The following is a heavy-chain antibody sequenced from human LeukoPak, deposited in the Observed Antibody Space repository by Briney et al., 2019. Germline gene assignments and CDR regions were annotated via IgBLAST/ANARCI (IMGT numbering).Heavy chain of an antibody. CDR3: ARDRLMHYYGSGSYSAYYFDY. V-gene: IGHV3-21*01. CDR2: ISSSSSYI. D-gene: IGHD3-10*01. CDR1: GFTFSSYS. J-gene: IGHJ4*02. Sequence: GGSLRLSRAASGFTFSSYSMNWVRQAPGKGLEWVSSISSSSSYIYYADSVKGRFTISRDNAKNSLYLQMNSLRAEDTAVYYCARDRLMHYYGSGSYSAYYFDYWGQGTLVTVSS.